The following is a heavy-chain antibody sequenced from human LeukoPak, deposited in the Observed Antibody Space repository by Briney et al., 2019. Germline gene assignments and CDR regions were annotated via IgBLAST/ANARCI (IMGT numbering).Heavy chain of an antibody. V-gene: IGHV3-30*02. CDR3: AKDRGVDIVRYLDY. CDR1: GFTFSSYA. D-gene: IGHD2-2*03. J-gene: IGHJ4*02. CDR2: IRYDGSNK. Sequence: PGGSLRLSCIASGFTFSSYAMNWVRQAPGKGLEWVAFIRYDGSNKYYADSVKGRITISRDNSKDTLYLQMNSLRAEDTAVYYCAKDRGVDIVRYLDYWGQGTLVTVSS.